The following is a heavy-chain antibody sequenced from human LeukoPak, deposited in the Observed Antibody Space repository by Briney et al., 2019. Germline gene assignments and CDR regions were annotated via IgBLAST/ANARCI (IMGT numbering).Heavy chain of an antibody. CDR1: GGSISSGGYY. CDR2: IDHSGST. CDR3: ARDRIVVVPAAIKAYYSMDV. V-gene: IGHV4-30-2*01. D-gene: IGHD2-2*01. J-gene: IGHJ6*03. Sequence: PSQTLSLTCTVSGGSISSGGYYWSWIRQPPGKGLEWIGYIDHSGSTYYNPSLKSRVTISVDRSKNQFSLKLSSVTAADTAVYYCARDRIVVVPAAIKAYYSMDVWGKGTTVTVSS.